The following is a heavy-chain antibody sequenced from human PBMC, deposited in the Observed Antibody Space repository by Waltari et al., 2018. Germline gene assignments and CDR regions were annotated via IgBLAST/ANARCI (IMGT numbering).Heavy chain of an antibody. CDR1: GGSFSGYY. CDR2: IRHSGST. CDR3: ARGGAARPKPGWFDP. J-gene: IGHJ5*02. D-gene: IGHD6-6*01. V-gene: IGHV4-34*01. Sequence: QVQLQQWGAGLLKPSETLSLTCAVYGGSFSGYYWSWIHQPPGKGLEWIGEIRHSGSTNYNPSLKSRVTISVDTSKNQFSLKLSSVTAADTAVYYCARGGAARPKPGWFDPWGQGTLVTVSS.